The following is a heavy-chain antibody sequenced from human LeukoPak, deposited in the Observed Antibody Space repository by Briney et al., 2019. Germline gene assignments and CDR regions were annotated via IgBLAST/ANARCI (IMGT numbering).Heavy chain of an antibody. Sequence: GGSLRLSCAVSGFTFSDNWMSWVRQAPGQGLEWVANIKQDGSEKAYVDSVTGRFTISSDNAKNSLYLQMNSLRAEDTAVYYCASSYGSALDIWGQGTMVSVSS. CDR3: ASSYGSALDI. CDR1: GFTFSDNW. V-gene: IGHV3-7*01. J-gene: IGHJ3*02. CDR2: IKQDGSEK. D-gene: IGHD3-16*01.